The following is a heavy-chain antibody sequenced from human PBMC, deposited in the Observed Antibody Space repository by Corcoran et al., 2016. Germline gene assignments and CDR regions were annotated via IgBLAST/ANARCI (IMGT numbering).Heavy chain of an antibody. CDR1: GGSFSGYY. CDR2: INHSGST. Sequence: QVQLQQWGAGLLKPSETLSLTCAVYGGSFSGYYWSWIRQPPGKGLEWIGEINHSGSTNYNPSLKSRVTISVDTSKNQFSLKLSSVTAADTAVYDCARVNPYCSSTSCYRTLEVPFDYWGQGTLVTVSS. D-gene: IGHD2-2*02. V-gene: IGHV4-34*01. J-gene: IGHJ4*02. CDR3: ARVNPYCSSTSCYRTLEVPFDY.